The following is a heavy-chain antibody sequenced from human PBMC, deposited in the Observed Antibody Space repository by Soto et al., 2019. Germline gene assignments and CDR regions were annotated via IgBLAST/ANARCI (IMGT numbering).Heavy chain of an antibody. CDR2: ISISKGKT. CDR3: ARKGYIGNFGLDV. J-gene: IGHJ6*02. D-gene: IGHD5-12*01. V-gene: IGHV1-18*01. CDR1: GYTFRNYD. Sequence: QVQLGQSGAEVKRPGASVKVSCKASGYTFRNYDVAWVRRAPGHGLEWMGWISISKGKTYYQESLQGRVTMTMDTGTTTAYMEVRSLRSDYTAVYYCARKGYIGNFGLDVWGQGTTVTVSS.